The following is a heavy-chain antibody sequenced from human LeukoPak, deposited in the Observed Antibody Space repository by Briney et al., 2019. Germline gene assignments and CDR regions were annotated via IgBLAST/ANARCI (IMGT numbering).Heavy chain of an antibody. J-gene: IGHJ3*02. D-gene: IGHD1-7*01. CDR2: IWYDGSNK. CDR3: ARSGVELRAPIDAFDI. V-gene: IGHV3-33*01. Sequence: GRSLRLSCAASGFTFSNYGMHWVRQAPGKGLEWVALIWYDGSNKYYADSVKGRFTIPRDNSKNTLYLQMNSLRAEDTAMYYCARSGVELRAPIDAFDIWGQGTMVTVSS. CDR1: GFTFSNYG.